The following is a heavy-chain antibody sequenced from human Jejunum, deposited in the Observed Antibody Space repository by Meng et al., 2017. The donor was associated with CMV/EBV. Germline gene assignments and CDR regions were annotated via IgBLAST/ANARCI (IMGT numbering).Heavy chain of an antibody. Sequence: GFTFSANGMPWVRQAPGKGLEWVSSISGSGETPYYADSVQGRFTISKDNSRNTVFLQMDGLRVDDTAVYFCAKDWISLYGPTSSDYWGQGTLVTVSS. V-gene: IGHV3-23*01. CDR1: GFTFSANG. CDR3: AKDWISLYGPTSSDY. J-gene: IGHJ4*02. CDR2: ISGSGETP. D-gene: IGHD4-17*01.